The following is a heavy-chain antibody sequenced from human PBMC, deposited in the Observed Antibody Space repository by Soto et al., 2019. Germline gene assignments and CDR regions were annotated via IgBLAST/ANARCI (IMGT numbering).Heavy chain of an antibody. CDR2: ITGGGGAT. CDR1: GFTFNNYA. Sequence: EVHLLESGGGLVQPGGSLRLSCAASGFTFNNYAMSWVRQAPGKGLEWVSIITGGGGATYYADSVKGRFTISRDNSKNTLDLQMDSLRAEDTAVYYCAKDFIAAVPGGIEGGGWDSWGQGTLVTVST. D-gene: IGHD2-2*02. J-gene: IGHJ4*02. V-gene: IGHV3-23*01. CDR3: AKDFIAAVPGGIEGGGWDS.